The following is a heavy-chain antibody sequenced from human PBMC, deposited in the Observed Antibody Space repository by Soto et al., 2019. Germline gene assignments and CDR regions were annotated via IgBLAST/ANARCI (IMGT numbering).Heavy chain of an antibody. D-gene: IGHD4-4*01. CDR3: ARPLWRDDYNWGYFDL. J-gene: IGHJ2*01. CDR1: GFTFSSYA. Sequence: QVQLVESGGGVVQPGRSLRLSCEASGFTFSSYAMHWVRQAPGKGLEWVAGISHDGSNKYYADSVKGRFTISRDNSKNTLYLQMNSLRTDDTAVYYCARPLWRDDYNWGYFDLWGRGTLVTVSS. CDR2: ISHDGSNK. V-gene: IGHV3-30-3*01.